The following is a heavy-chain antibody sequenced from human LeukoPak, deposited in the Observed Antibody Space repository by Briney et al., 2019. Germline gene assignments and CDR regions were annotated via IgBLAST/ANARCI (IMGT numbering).Heavy chain of an antibody. D-gene: IGHD1-14*01. J-gene: IGHJ4*02. CDR2: ISAYNGNT. V-gene: IGHV1-18*01. CDR3: ARERVAPGDFDY. Sequence: PRASLKVSCKASGYTFTSYGISWVRQAPGQGLEWMGWISAYNGNTNYAQKLQGRVTMTTDTSTSTAYMELRSLRSDDTAVYYCARERVAPGDFDYWGQGTLVTVSS. CDR1: GYTFTSYG.